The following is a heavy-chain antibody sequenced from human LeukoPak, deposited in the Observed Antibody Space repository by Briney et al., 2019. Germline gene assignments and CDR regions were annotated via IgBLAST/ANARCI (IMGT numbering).Heavy chain of an antibody. D-gene: IGHD3-3*01. V-gene: IGHV4-61*08. CDR2: IYYSGST. CDR1: GGSISSGGYY. CDR3: ARAHSSSPPVLRFLEFDY. Sequence: SETLSLTCTVSGGSISSGGYYWSWIRQPPGKGLEWIGYIYYSGSTNYNPSLKSRVTISVDTSKNQFSLKLSSVTAADTAVYYCARAHSSSPPVLRFLEFDYWGQGTLVTVSS. J-gene: IGHJ4*02.